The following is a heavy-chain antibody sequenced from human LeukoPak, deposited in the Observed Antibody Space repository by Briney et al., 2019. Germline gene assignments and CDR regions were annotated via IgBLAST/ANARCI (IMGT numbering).Heavy chain of an antibody. CDR1: GFTFSSYS. CDR3: ARARWLQLGAFDI. D-gene: IGHD5-12*01. J-gene: IGHJ3*02. CDR2: ISSSSSYI. V-gene: IGHV3-21*01. Sequence: GGSLRLSCAASGFTFSSYSMNWVRQAPGKGLEWVSSISSSSSYIYYADSVKGRFTISRDNAKNSLYLQMNSLRAEDTAVYCCARARWLQLGAFDIWGQGTMVTVSS.